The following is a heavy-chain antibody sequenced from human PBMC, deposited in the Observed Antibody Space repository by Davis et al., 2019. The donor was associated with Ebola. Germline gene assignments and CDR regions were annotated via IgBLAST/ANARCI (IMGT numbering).Heavy chain of an antibody. CDR3: ASGRWSTSSAAYYLDY. J-gene: IGHJ4*02. Sequence: ASVKVSCKASGYTFTSYAMHWVRQAPGQRLEWMGWINAGNGKTKFSQEFQGRLTITSGTSASTAYMELSSLRSEDTAVYYCASGRWSTSSAAYYLDYWGQGTLVTVSS. D-gene: IGHD3-3*01. V-gene: IGHV1-3*03. CDR2: INAGNGKT. CDR1: GYTFTSYA.